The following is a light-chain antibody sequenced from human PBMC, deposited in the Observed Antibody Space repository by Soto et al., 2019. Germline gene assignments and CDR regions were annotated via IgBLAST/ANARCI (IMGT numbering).Light chain of an antibody. CDR2: ENS. Sequence: QSVLTQPPSVSAAPGQKVTISCSGSSSNIGNNYVSWYQQFPGTAPKLLIYENSKRPSGIPDRISGSKSGTSATLGITGLQTGDEADYYCETWDSSLSGGVFGGGTKLTVL. V-gene: IGLV1-51*02. J-gene: IGLJ3*02. CDR3: ETWDSSLSGGV. CDR1: SSNIGNNY.